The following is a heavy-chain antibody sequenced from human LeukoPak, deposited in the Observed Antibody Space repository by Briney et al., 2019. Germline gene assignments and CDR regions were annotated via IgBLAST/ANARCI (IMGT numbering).Heavy chain of an antibody. D-gene: IGHD3-10*01. CDR3: AREYDSGSYYNFGY. V-gene: IGHV3-21*01. CDR2: ISSRSSYI. CDR1: GFSLSNYN. Sequence: GGSLRLSCAASGFSLSNYNMNWVRQAPGRGLEWVSSISSRSSYIYYADSVKGRFTISRDNAKNSLYLQMNSLRAEDTAVYYCAREYDSGSYYNFGYWGQGTLVTVSS. J-gene: IGHJ4*02.